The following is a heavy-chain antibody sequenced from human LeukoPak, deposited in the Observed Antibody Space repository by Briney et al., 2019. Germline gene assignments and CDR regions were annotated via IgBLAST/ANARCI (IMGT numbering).Heavy chain of an antibody. V-gene: IGHV1-18*01. CDR1: GYTFTSYG. J-gene: IGHJ4*02. D-gene: IGHD2-15*01. Sequence: ASVKVSCKASGYTFTSYGISWVRQAPGQGLEWMGWISAYNGNTNYAQKLQGRVTMTTDTSTSTACMELRSLRSDDTAVYYCTYSTHSGMGFDYWGQETLVTVSS. CDR2: ISAYNGNT. CDR3: TYSTHSGMGFDY.